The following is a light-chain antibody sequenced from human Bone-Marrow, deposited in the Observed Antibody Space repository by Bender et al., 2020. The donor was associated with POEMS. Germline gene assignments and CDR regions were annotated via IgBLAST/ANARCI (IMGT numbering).Light chain of an antibody. CDR1: SSNFGNNA. V-gene: IGLV1-44*01. CDR2: SNN. Sequence: QSVLTQPPSASGTPGQSVTISCSGTSSNFGNNAANWYQHVPGTAPKLLIYSNNQRPSGVPGRFSASTAGTSASLALSCLPSDDEADYYCSSWDDSLNGWVFGGGTKLTVL. J-gene: IGLJ3*02. CDR3: SSWDDSLNGWV.